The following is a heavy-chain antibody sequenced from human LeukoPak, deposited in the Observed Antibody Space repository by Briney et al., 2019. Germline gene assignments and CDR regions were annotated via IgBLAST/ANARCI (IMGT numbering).Heavy chain of an antibody. V-gene: IGHV3-7*01. J-gene: IGHJ4*02. Sequence: GGSLRLSCAASGFIFSGDWMSWVRQAPGKGLEWVANIKHDGSETYYVDSLRGRFTISRDNAKNSLYLQMNSLRAEDTAVYYCARVGGGWYVFDYWGQGTLDTVSS. CDR3: ARVGGGWYVFDY. CDR1: GFIFSGDW. D-gene: IGHD6-19*01. CDR2: IKHDGSET.